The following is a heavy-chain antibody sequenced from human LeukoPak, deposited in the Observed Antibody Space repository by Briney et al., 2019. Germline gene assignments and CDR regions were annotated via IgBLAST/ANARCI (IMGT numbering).Heavy chain of an antibody. CDR1: GYSFTSYW. V-gene: IGHV5-51*01. Sequence: GESLKISCKGSGYSFTSYWIGWVRQMPGKGLEWMRIIYPADSDTRYSPSFQGQVTISADKSISTAYLQWRSLKASDTAIYYCARPHSGTPESAFDIWGQGTMVTVSS. CDR2: IYPADSDT. D-gene: IGHD1-26*01. CDR3: ARPHSGTPESAFDI. J-gene: IGHJ3*02.